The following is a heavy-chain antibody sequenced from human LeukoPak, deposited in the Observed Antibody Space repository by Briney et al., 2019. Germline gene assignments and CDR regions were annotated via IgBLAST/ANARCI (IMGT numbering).Heavy chain of an antibody. CDR1: GGSISSYY. Sequence: SETLSLTCTVSGGSISSYYWSWIRQPPGKGLEWIGYIYYSGTTNYNPSLKSRVTISVDTSKNQFSLKLSSVTAADTAVYYCASARMTTVTTVDYWGQGTLVTVSS. J-gene: IGHJ4*02. CDR2: IYYSGTT. D-gene: IGHD4-17*01. V-gene: IGHV4-59*12. CDR3: ASARMTTVTTVDY.